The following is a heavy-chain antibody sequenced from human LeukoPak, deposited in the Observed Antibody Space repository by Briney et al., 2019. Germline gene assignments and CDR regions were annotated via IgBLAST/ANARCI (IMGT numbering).Heavy chain of an antibody. J-gene: IGHJ4*02. CDR3: ARDWDYSGSYWERLPLDY. Sequence: ASVKVSCKASGYTLTSYGISWVRQAPGQGLEWMGWISAYNGNTNYAQKLQGRVTMTTDTSTSTAYMELRSLRSDDTAVYYCARDWDYSGSYWERLPLDYWGQGTLVTVSS. V-gene: IGHV1-18*01. D-gene: IGHD1-26*01. CDR1: GYTLTSYG. CDR2: ISAYNGNT.